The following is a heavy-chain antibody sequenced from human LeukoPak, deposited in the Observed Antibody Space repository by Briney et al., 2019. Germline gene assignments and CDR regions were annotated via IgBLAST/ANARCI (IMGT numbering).Heavy chain of an antibody. V-gene: IGHV3-53*01. CDR3: ARDRIRGYFDWLLSEFDY. J-gene: IGHJ4*02. D-gene: IGHD3-9*01. CDR2: LYTGGGT. Sequence: GGSLRLSCAASGFSVRTTYMSWVRQAPGKGLEWVSVLYTGGGTDHADSVKGRFTISRDNAKNSLYLQMNSLRAEDTADYYCARDRIRGYFDWLLSEFDYWGQGTLVTVSS. CDR1: GFSVRTTY.